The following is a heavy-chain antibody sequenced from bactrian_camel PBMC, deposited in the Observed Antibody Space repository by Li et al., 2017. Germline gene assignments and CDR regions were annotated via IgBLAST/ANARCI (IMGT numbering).Heavy chain of an antibody. CDR1: GVTFEGAD. CDR2: ISSDGRT. CDR3: TYDGWVERDGRCDS. Sequence: HVQLVESGGGSVQTGETLRLSCLGVGVTFEGADMNWYRQPPGKRCELVASISSDGRTYYTDSVKGRFNISLDIAKNTIYLQMNDLKPEDTAVYYCTYDGWVERDGRCDSGDQGTQVTVS. J-gene: IGHJ4*01. D-gene: IGHD3*01. V-gene: IGHV3S55*01.